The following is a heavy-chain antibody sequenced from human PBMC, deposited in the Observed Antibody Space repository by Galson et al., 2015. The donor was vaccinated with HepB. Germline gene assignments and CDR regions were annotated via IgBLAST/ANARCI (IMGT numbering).Heavy chain of an antibody. V-gene: IGHV2-5*02. D-gene: IGHD2-8*01. Sequence: PALVKPTQTLTLTCTFSGFSLSTSGVGVGWIRQPPGKALEWLALIYWDDDKRYSPSLKSRLTITKDTSKNQVVLTMTNMDPVDTATYYCAHGLMVYAYFDYWGQGTLVTVSS. CDR2: IYWDDDK. CDR3: AHGLMVYAYFDY. J-gene: IGHJ4*02. CDR1: GFSLSTSGVG.